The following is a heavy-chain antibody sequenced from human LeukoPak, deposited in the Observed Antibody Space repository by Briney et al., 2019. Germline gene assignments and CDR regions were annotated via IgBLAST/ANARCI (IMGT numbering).Heavy chain of an antibody. CDR3: ARGSGSYRPLYFFDY. Sequence: PSETLSLTCSVSGGSFSNYYWSWIRQPAGEGLEWIGRIYTSGSTNYNPSLKSRVTMSVDTSQKEVSLTLTSMTAADTAVYFCARGSGSYRPLYFFDYWGQGTLVTVSS. CDR2: IYTSGST. J-gene: IGHJ4*02. V-gene: IGHV4-4*07. D-gene: IGHD1-26*01. CDR1: GGSFSNYY.